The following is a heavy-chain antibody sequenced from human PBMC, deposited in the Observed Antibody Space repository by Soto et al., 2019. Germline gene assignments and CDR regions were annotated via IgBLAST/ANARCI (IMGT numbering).Heavy chain of an antibody. D-gene: IGHD3-3*01. V-gene: IGHV5-51*01. J-gene: IGHJ6*03. CDR2: IYPGDSDT. CDR1: GYSFTSYW. Sequence: PGESLKISCKGSGYSFTSYWIGWVRQMPGKGLEWMGIIYPGDSDTRYSPSFQGQVTISADKSISTAYLQWSSLKASDTAMYYCARHVPYDFWSGYPYYYYYMDVWGKGTTVTVSS. CDR3: ARHVPYDFWSGYPYYYYYMDV.